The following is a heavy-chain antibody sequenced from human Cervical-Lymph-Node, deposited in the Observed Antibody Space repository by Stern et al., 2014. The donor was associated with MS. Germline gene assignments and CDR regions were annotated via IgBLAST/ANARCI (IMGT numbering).Heavy chain of an antibody. CDR2: IFPDDSDT. Sequence: EVQLGGSGAEVKKPGESLKISCKGSGYSFTTFWIGWVRQMPGKGLEGMGIIFPDDSDTRYSPSFQGQVNISADKSTDTAYLQWSSLKASDTATYYCARPLGSGWTAGWYYWGQGTRVTVSS. J-gene: IGHJ4*02. V-gene: IGHV5-51*03. D-gene: IGHD6-19*01. CDR1: GYSFTTFW. CDR3: ARPLGSGWTAGWYY.